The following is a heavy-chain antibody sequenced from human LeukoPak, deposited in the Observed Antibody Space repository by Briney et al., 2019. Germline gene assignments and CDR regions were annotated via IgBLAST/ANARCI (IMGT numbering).Heavy chain of an antibody. Sequence: SETLSLTCAVYGGSFSGYYWSWNRQPPGKGLEWIGEINHSGSTNYNPSLKSRVTISVDTSKNQFSLKLSSVTAADTAVYYCARGHGPDIVVVPAAYYYMDVWGKGTTVTVSS. CDR2: INHSGST. D-gene: IGHD2-2*01. J-gene: IGHJ6*03. V-gene: IGHV4-34*01. CDR3: ARGHGPDIVVVPAAYYYMDV. CDR1: GGSFSGYY.